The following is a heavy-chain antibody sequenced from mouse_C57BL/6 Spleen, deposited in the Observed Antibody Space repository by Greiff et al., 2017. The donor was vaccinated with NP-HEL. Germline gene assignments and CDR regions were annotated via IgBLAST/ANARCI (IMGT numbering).Heavy chain of an antibody. CDR1: GYTFTSYW. D-gene: IGHD4-1*02. CDR3: ARSTGAWFAY. V-gene: IGHV1-69*01. CDR2: IDPSDSYT. Sequence: QVHVKQPGAELVMPGASVKLSCKASGYTFTSYWMHWVKQRPGQGLEWIGEIDPSDSYTNYNQKFKGKSTLTVDKSSSTAYMQLSSLTSEDSAVDYCARSTGAWFAYWGQGTLVTVSA. J-gene: IGHJ3*01.